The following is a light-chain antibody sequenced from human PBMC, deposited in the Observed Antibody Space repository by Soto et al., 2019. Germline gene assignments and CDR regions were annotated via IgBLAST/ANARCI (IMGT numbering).Light chain of an antibody. CDR3: QQYGSSRT. CDR2: GAS. V-gene: IGKV3-20*01. CDR1: ERVSSHY. Sequence: DIVLTQYPDTLSLSTGARATLSCRASERVSSHYLAWYQQKPGQAPRLLMYGASSRATGIPNRFSGSGSGTDFTLTISKLEPEDFTVYYCQQYGSSRTCGQGTKVEIK. J-gene: IGKJ1*01.